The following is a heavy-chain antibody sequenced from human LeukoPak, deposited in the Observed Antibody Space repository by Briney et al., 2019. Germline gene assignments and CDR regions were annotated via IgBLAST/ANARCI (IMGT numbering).Heavy chain of an antibody. CDR3: ASSRYYDSNGYYFTDNWFDP. Sequence: SVKVSCKASGGTFSSYAISWVRQAPGQGLEWMGGIIPIFGTANYAQKFQGRVTITADESTSTAYMELSSLRSEDTAVYYCASSRYYDSNGYYFTDNWFDPWGQGTLVTVSS. J-gene: IGHJ5*02. V-gene: IGHV1-69*01. CDR2: IIPIFGTA. CDR1: GGTFSSYA. D-gene: IGHD3-22*01.